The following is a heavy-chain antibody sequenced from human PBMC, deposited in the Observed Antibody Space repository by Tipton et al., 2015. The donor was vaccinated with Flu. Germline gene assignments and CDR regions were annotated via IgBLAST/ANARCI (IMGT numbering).Heavy chain of an antibody. V-gene: IGHV4-59*01. CDR3: ARGRGIAAAGPCDY. CDR1: GGPISSYY. J-gene: IGHJ4*02. Sequence: LTCTVSGGPISSYYWSWIRQPPGKGLEWIGYIYYSGSTNYNPSLKSRVTISVDTSKNQFSLKLSSVTTADTAVYYCARGRGIAAAGPCDYWGQGTLVTVSS. CDR2: IYYSGST. D-gene: IGHD6-13*01.